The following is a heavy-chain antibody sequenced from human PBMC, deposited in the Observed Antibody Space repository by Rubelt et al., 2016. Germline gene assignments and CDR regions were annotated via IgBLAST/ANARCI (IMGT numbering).Heavy chain of an antibody. Sequence: EVQLLESGGGLVQPGGSLRLSCAASGFTFSSYAMSWVRQAPGKGLEWVSYISSSSSTIYYADSVKGRFSISRDNAKNSLYLQMSSLRAEDTAVYYCARALLLNSNWYYFDYWGQGTLVTISS. CDR3: ARALLLNSNWYYFDY. CDR2: ISSSSSTI. D-gene: IGHD6-13*01. CDR1: GFTFSSYA. J-gene: IGHJ4*02. V-gene: IGHV3-48*04.